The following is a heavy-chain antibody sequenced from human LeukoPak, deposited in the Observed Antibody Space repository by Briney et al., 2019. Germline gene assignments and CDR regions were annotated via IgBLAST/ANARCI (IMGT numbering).Heavy chain of an antibody. CDR1: GGSISSYY. CDR3: ARRREAYCGGDCLGAFDI. J-gene: IGHJ3*02. CDR2: IYYSGST. Sequence: PSETLSLTCTVSGGSISSYYWSWTRQPPGKGLEWIGYIYYSGSTNYNPSLKSRVTISVDTSKNQFSLKLSSVTAADTAVYYCARRREAYCGGDCLGAFDIWGQGTMVTVSS. V-gene: IGHV4-59*08. D-gene: IGHD2-21*02.